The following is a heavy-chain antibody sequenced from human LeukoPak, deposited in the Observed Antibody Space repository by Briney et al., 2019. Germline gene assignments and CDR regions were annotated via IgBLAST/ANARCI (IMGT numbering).Heavy chain of an antibody. CDR1: GYSISSGYY. J-gene: IGHJ6*03. V-gene: IGHV4-38-2*02. CDR2: IYHSGRT. D-gene: IGHD3-22*01. CDR3: ARASRYYYDSSGYQRSYYMDV. Sequence: SETLSLTCTVSGYSISSGYYWGWIRQPPGKGLEWIGSIYHSGRTFYNPSLKSRVTISVDTSKNQFSLKLSSVTAADTAVYYCARASRYYYDSSGYQRSYYMDVWGKGTTVTVSS.